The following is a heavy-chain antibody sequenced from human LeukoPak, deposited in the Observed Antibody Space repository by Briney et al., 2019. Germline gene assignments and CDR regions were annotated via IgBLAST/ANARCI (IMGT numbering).Heavy chain of an antibody. Sequence: GGSLGLSCAASGFTFSSYGMHWVRQAPGKGLEWVAVISYDGSNKYYADSVKGRFTISRDNSKNTLYLQMNSLRAEDTAVYYCAKAGYSSSCLDYWGQGTLVTVSS. D-gene: IGHD6-13*01. CDR3: AKAGYSSSCLDY. CDR1: GFTFSSYG. CDR2: ISYDGSNK. V-gene: IGHV3-30*18. J-gene: IGHJ4*02.